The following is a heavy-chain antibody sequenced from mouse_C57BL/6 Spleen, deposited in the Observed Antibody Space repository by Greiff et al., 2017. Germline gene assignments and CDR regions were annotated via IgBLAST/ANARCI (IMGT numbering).Heavy chain of an antibody. CDR3: ARGGLLPYYFDY. D-gene: IGHD2-3*01. J-gene: IGHJ2*01. V-gene: IGHV1-55*01. Sequence: VQLQQPGAELVKPGASVKMSCKASGYTFTSYWITWVKQRPGQGLEWIGDIYPGSGSTNYNEKFKSKATLTVDKSSSTAYMQLSSLTSEDSAVYCCARGGLLPYYFDYWGQGTTLTVSS. CDR1: GYTFTSYW. CDR2: IYPGSGST.